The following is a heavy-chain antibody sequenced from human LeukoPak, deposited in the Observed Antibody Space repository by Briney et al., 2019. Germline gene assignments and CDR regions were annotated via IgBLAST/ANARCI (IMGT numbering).Heavy chain of an antibody. D-gene: IGHD7-27*01. CDR2: IRGSGPGSGSGT. J-gene: IGHJ4*02. Sequence: GGSLRLSCAASGFTFSSDWLNWVRQAPGKGLEWVSNIRGSGPGSGSGTYYADSVKGRFIISRDNAKNSVYLQMNSLRVEDSAFYYCARDVNWGFDSWGQGALVTVSS. V-gene: IGHV3-48*04. CDR1: GFTFSSDW. CDR3: ARDVNWGFDS.